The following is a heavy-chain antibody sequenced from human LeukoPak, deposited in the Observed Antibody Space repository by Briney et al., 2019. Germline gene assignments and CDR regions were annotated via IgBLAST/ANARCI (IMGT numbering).Heavy chain of an antibody. CDR1: GYTFTGYY. CDR2: INPSGGST. CDR3: ARDFLVGATPDPSSDPFDY. V-gene: IGHV1-46*01. Sequence: GASVKVSCKASGYTFTGYYMHWVRQAPGQGLEWMGIINPSGGSTSYAQKFQGRVTMTRDTSTSTVYMELSSLRSEDTAVYYCARDFLVGATPDPSSDPFDYWGQGTLVTVSS. D-gene: IGHD1-26*01. J-gene: IGHJ4*02.